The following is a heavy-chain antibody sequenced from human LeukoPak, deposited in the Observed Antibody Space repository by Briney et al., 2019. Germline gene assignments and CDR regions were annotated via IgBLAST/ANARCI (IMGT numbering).Heavy chain of an antibody. J-gene: IGHJ3*02. CDR1: GFXFSNYV. CDR2: IGTSATNT. CDR3: ARGRGWGTFDI. Sequence: GGSLRLSCAASGFXFSNYVMTWVRQAPGKGLEWVSAIGTSATNTYYADSVKGRFTTSRENAKNSLYLQMNSLRVGDTAVYYCARGRGWGTFDIWGQGTMVTVSS. V-gene: IGHV3-13*01. D-gene: IGHD3-10*01.